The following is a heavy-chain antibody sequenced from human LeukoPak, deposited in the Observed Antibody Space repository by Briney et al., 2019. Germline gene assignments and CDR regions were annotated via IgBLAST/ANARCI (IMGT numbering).Heavy chain of an antibody. CDR2: ISGYNGNT. CDR1: GYTFTNYG. J-gene: IGHJ4*02. Sequence: GASVKVSCKASGYTFTNYGISWMRQAPGQGLEWMGWISGYNGNTNYAQKLQGRVTMTTDTSTSTAYMELRSLRSDDTAVYYCARGGYSSGYYGGDYWGQGTLVTVSS. V-gene: IGHV1-18*01. CDR3: ARGGYSSGYYGGDY. D-gene: IGHD3-22*01.